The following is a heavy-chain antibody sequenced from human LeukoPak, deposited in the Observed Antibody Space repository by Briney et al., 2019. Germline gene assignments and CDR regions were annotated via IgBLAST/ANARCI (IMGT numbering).Heavy chain of an antibody. CDR2: ISYDGGKI. CDR1: GFTFSSYG. D-gene: IGHD3-10*01. CDR3: AREPHGWGSCYNTYYFYGMDV. V-gene: IGHV3-30*03. J-gene: IGHJ6*02. Sequence: PGGSLRLSCAASGFTFSSYGTYWVRQAPGKGLEWVAVISYDGGKIYYAESVKGRFIISRDKSENTLYLQMNSLRAEDTAVYYCAREPHGWGSCYNTYYFYGMDVWGQGTTVTVSS.